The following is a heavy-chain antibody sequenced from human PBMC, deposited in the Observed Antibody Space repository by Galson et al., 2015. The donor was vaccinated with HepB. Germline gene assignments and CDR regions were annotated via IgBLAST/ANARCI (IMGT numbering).Heavy chain of an antibody. CDR1: GFTFSSNA. J-gene: IGHJ4*02. CDR2: ISGSGGST. CDR3: AKDRRSSSSWPKPQGYFDY. V-gene: IGHV3-23*01. D-gene: IGHD6-13*01. Sequence: LRLSCAASGFTFSSNAMSWVRQAPGKGLEWVSAISGSGGSTYYADSVKGRFTISRDNSKNTLYLQMNSLRAEDTAVYYCAKDRRSSSSWPKPQGYFDYWGQGTLVTVSS.